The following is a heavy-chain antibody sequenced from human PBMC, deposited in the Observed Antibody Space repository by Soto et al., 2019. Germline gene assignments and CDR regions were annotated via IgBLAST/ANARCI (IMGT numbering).Heavy chain of an antibody. V-gene: IGHV1-69*05. CDR3: AREKENSCVWRGYYHGMEV. J-gene: IGHJ6*02. CDR1: GGTFSSYA. Sequence: SMKVSCKASGGTFSSYAISWVRQAPGQGLEWMGGIIPIFGTANYAQKFQGRVTITTDTSTSTAYLELRSLRSDDTAVYYCAREKENSCVWRGYYHGMEVWGQGTTVTVSS. CDR2: IIPIFGTA. D-gene: IGHD3-3*01.